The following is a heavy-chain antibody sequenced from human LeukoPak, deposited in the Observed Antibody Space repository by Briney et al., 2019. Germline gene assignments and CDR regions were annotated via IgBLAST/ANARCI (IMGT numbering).Heavy chain of an antibody. CDR1: GYTFTSYD. Sequence: GASVKVSCKVSGYTFTSYDINWVRQATGQGLEWMGWMNPTNGNTGYAQKFQGRVTMTRDTSITTAYMELSSLRSEDTAVYFCARGFERDYYDASGYYSVDWGQGTLVTVSS. CDR3: ARGFERDYYDASGYYSVD. CDR2: MNPTNGNT. D-gene: IGHD3-22*01. J-gene: IGHJ4*02. V-gene: IGHV1-8*01.